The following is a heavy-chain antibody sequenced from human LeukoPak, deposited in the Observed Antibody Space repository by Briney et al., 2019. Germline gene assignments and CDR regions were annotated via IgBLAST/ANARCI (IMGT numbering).Heavy chain of an antibody. CDR1: GFTFSGSA. CDR2: IRSKANSYAT. J-gene: IGHJ4*02. V-gene: IGHV3-73*01. D-gene: IGHD6-19*01. Sequence: GGCLRLSCAASGFTFSGSAMPWVRQASGKGLEWVGRIRSKANSYATAYAASVEGRFTISRDDSKNTAYLQMNSLKTEDTAVYYCTRIAVAAAPYWGQGTLVTVSS. CDR3: TRIAVAAAPY.